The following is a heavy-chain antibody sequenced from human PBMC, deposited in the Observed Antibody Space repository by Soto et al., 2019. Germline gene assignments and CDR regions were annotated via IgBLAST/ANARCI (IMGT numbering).Heavy chain of an antibody. J-gene: IGHJ6*02. CDR2: MNPNSGNT. D-gene: IGHD3-3*01. V-gene: IGHV1-8*01. CDR3: ARVVPYYDFWSGYYPHYYYYGMDV. Sequence: GASVKVSCKASGYTFTSYDINWVRQATGQGLEWMGLMNPNSGNTGYAQKFQGRVTMTRNTSISTAYMELSSLRSEDTAVYYCARVVPYYDFWSGYYPHYYYYGMDVWGQGTTVTASS. CDR1: GYTFTSYD.